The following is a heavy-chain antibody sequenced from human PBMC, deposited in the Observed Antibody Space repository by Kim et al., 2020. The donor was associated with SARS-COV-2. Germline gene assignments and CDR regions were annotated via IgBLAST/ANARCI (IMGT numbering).Heavy chain of an antibody. J-gene: IGHJ4*02. CDR2: NIPIFGTA. CDR3: ASPAAACLLYIDY. CDR1: GGTFSSYA. V-gene: IGHV1-69*13. Sequence: SVKVSCKASGGTFSSYAISWVRQAPGQGLEWMGGNIPIFGTANYPQKFQGRVTITADESTSTAYMELSSLRSEDTAVYYCASPAAACLLYIDYSGQGTLGSVCS. D-gene: IGHD6-13*01.